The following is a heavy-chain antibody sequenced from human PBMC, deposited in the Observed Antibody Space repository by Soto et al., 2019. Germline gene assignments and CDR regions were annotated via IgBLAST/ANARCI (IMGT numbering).Heavy chain of an antibody. CDR3: ASGHDAYKVRY. V-gene: IGHV4-31*03. D-gene: IGHD1-1*01. CDR1: GGSISSGVTCSY. CDR2: IYYTGNT. Sequence: QVQLQESGPGLVKPSQTLSLTCTVSGGSISSGVTCSYWTWIRQLPVKGLEWIGYIYYTGNTYYSPSLKSRPTISIDTSENQFSLKLTSVTAADTAVYFCASGHDAYKVRYWGQGTLVTVSS. J-gene: IGHJ4*02.